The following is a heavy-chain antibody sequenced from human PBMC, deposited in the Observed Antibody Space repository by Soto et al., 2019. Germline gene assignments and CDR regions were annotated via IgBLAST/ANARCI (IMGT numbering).Heavy chain of an antibody. CDR2: IRSNSYGGTR. CDR1: GFTFGDYA. J-gene: IGHJ4*02. D-gene: IGHD6-19*01. Sequence: GGSLRLSCTTSGFTFGDYAMSWFRQAPGKGLEWVGLIRSNSYGGTREYAASVKGRFTISRDDTTKIAYLEMNSLKTEDTALYYCSRSYWYSSGWRFDYSGLGPLVTVSS. V-gene: IGHV3-49*03. CDR3: SRSYWYSSGWRFDY.